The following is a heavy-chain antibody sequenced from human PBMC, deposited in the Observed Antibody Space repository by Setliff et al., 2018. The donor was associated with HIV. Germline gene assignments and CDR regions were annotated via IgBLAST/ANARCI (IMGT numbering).Heavy chain of an antibody. J-gene: IGHJ4*02. CDR1: GYSISSGYY. D-gene: IGHD6-19*01. CDR2: IYHSGST. CDR3: ASGAGYSSGWYLFDY. V-gene: IGHV4-38-2*02. Sequence: SETLSLTCTVSGYSISSGYYWGWIRQPPGKGLEWIGSIYHSGSTYYNPSLKSRVTISVDTSKNQFSLKLSSVTAADTAVYYCASGAGYSSGWYLFDYWGQGTLVTVSS.